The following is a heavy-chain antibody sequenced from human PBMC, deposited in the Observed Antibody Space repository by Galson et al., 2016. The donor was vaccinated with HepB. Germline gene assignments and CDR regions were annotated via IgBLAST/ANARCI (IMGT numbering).Heavy chain of an antibody. J-gene: IGHJ6*02. CDR1: GYTFIGYY. V-gene: IGHV1-2*04. D-gene: IGHD4-17*01. Sequence: SVKVSCKASGYTFIGYYIHWVRQVPGLGLEWMGWINPNSGGTAYSQKFQGWVTMTRDTSISTAYMELSRLRSDDTAVYYWARDEYGTTSGMDVWGQGTTVTVSS. CDR3: ARDEYGTTSGMDV. CDR2: INPNSGGT.